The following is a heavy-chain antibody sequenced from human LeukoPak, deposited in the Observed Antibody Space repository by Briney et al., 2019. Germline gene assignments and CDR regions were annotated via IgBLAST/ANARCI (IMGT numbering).Heavy chain of an antibody. CDR2: IGGSGGRT. V-gene: IGHV3-23*01. J-gene: IGHJ4*02. CDR3: AKRGVVIRVILVGFHKEAYYFDS. Sequence: GGSLRLSCAVSGITLSNYGMSWVRQAPGKGLEWVAGIGGSGGRTNYADSVKGRFTISRDNPKNTLYLQMNSLRAEDTAAYFCAKRGVVIRVILVGFHKEAYYFDSWGQGALVIVSS. D-gene: IGHD3-22*01. CDR1: GITLSNYG.